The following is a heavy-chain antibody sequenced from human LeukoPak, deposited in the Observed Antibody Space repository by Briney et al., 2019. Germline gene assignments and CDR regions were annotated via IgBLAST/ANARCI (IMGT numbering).Heavy chain of an antibody. V-gene: IGHV1-69*06. Sequence: GASVKVSCKASGGTFSSYAISWVRQAPGQGLEWMRGIIPIFGTANYAQKFQGRVTITADKSTSTAYMELSSLRSEDTAVYYCARTATGAIAAADLLYYFDYWGQGTLVTVSS. D-gene: IGHD6-13*01. CDR3: ARTATGAIAAADLLYYFDY. CDR1: GGTFSSYA. J-gene: IGHJ4*02. CDR2: IIPIFGTA.